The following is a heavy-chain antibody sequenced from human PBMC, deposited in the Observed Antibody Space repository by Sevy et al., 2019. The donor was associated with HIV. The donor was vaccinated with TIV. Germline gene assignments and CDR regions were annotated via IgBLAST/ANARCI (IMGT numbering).Heavy chain of an antibody. CDR1: GFTFSDYY. Sequence: GGSLRLSCSASGFTFSDYYMSWIRQAPGKGLEWVSYISTSSTYTNHADSVKGRFTISRDNANNSLYLQMNSLRAEDTAVYFCARVRYKYGSYYFDYWVQGTLVTVSS. D-gene: IGHD5-18*01. CDR3: ARVRYKYGSYYFDY. CDR2: ISTSSTYT. V-gene: IGHV3-11*06. J-gene: IGHJ4*02.